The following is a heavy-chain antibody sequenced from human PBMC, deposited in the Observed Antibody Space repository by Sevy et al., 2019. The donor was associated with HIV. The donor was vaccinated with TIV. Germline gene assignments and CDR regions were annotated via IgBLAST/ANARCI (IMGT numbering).Heavy chain of an antibody. Sequence: SETLSLTCAVSGGSITSVNWWHWVRQPPGKGPEWIGEIYHSGSTNYNPSLKSRVTISVDNSKNQFSLDLYSVTAADTAVYYCARGGETPRGFDPWGQGSLVTVSS. V-gene: IGHV4-4*02. CDR3: ARGGETPRGFDP. CDR1: GGSITSVNW. D-gene: IGHD3-16*01. CDR2: IYHSGST. J-gene: IGHJ5*02.